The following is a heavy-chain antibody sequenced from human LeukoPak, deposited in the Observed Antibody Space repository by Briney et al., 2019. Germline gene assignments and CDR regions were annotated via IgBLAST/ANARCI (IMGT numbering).Heavy chain of an antibody. V-gene: IGHV3-9*01. CDR1: GFTFDDYA. CDR3: AKDKTGLWFGGYFDY. Sequence: HPGRSLRLSCAASGFTFDDYAMHSVRQAPGKGLEWVSGISWDSGSIAYADSVKGRFTISRDNAKNSLYLQMNSLRAEDTALYYCAKDKTGLWFGGYFDYWGQGTLVTVSS. J-gene: IGHJ4*02. D-gene: IGHD3-10*01. CDR2: ISWDSGSI.